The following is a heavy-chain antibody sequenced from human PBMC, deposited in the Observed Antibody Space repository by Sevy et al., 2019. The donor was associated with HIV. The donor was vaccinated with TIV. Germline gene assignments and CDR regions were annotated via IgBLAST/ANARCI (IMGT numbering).Heavy chain of an antibody. J-gene: IGHJ4*02. CDR1: GFTVSSNY. Sequence: GGSLRLSCAASGFTVSSNYMSWVRQAPGKGLEWVSVIYSGGSTYYADSVKGRFTISRDNSKNTLYLQMNSLRAEDTAVYYCAREQTHCSSTSCYLYFDYWGQGTLATVSS. V-gene: IGHV3-53*01. CDR3: AREQTHCSSTSCYLYFDY. CDR2: IYSGGST. D-gene: IGHD2-2*01.